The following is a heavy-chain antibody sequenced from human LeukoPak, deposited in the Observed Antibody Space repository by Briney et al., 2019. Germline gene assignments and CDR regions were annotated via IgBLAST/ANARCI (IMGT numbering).Heavy chain of an antibody. CDR3: ARELWGYCSSTSCRGWFDP. Sequence: SQTLSLTCAISGDSVSSNSAAWNWIRQSPSRGLEWLGRTYYRSKWYNDYAVSVKSRITINPDTPKNQFSLQLNSVTPEDTAVYYCARELWGYCSSTSCRGWFDPWGQGTLVTVSS. CDR2: TYYRSKWYN. CDR1: GDSVSSNSAA. J-gene: IGHJ5*02. D-gene: IGHD2-2*01. V-gene: IGHV6-1*01.